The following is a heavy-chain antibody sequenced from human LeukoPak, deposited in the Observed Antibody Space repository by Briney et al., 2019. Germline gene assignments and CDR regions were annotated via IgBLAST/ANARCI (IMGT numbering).Heavy chain of an antibody. J-gene: IGHJ4*02. CDR3: TTDEPVTDY. Sequence: GGSLRLYCAASGFTLSHAWMSWVRQAPGKGLEWVGRIKSKTDGGTTDYAGPVKGRLTISRDDSKNTLYLQMNSLKTEDTAVYYCTTDEPVTDYWGQGTLVTVSS. D-gene: IGHD4-11*01. CDR2: IKSKTDGGTT. CDR1: GFTLSHAW. V-gene: IGHV3-15*01.